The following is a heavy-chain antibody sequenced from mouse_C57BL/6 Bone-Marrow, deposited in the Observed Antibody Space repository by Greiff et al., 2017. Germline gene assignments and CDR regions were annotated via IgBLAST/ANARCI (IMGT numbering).Heavy chain of an antibody. J-gene: IGHJ1*03. CDR2: IHPNSGST. Sequence: QVQLQQPGAELVKPGASVKLSCKASGYTFTSYWMHWVKQRPGQGLEWIGMIHPNSGSTNYNEKFKSKATLTVDKSSSTAYIPLSSLTSEDSAVYYCVIYYYGAFDVWGTGTTVTVSS. D-gene: IGHD1-1*01. V-gene: IGHV1-64*01. CDR3: VIYYYGAFDV. CDR1: GYTFTSYW.